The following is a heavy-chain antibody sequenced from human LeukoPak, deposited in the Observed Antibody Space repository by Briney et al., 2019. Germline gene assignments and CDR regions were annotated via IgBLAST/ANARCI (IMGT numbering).Heavy chain of an antibody. Sequence: ASVKVSYKASGYTFTSYAMNWVRQAPGQGLEWMGWINTNTGNPTYAQGFTGRFVFSLDTSVSTAYLQISSLKAEDTAVYYCARDGRGLANGDFDYWGQGTLVTVSS. CDR2: INTNTGNP. D-gene: IGHD1-26*01. CDR3: ARDGRGLANGDFDY. V-gene: IGHV7-4-1*02. CDR1: GYTFTSYA. J-gene: IGHJ4*02.